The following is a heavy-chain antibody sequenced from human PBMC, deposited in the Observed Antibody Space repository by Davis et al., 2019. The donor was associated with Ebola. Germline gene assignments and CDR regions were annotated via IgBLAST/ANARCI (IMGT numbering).Heavy chain of an antibody. J-gene: IGHJ4*01. Sequence: AASVKVSCKASGFTFTSSAMQWARQARGQRLEWIGWIVVGSANTNYAQKFKGRVTITRDMSTTTSYLDLSNLRSEDTAVYYCAASAGTVGKFDYWGQGTLVTVSS. D-gene: IGHD1-14*01. CDR2: IVVGSANT. CDR1: GFTFTSSA. V-gene: IGHV1-58*02. CDR3: AASAGTVGKFDY.